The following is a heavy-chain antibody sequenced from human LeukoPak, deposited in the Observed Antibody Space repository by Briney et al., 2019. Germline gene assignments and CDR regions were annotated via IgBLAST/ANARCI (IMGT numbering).Heavy chain of an antibody. J-gene: IGHJ6*03. CDR2: ISGSGDNT. Sequence: GGSLRLYCAASGFTFSTYAMSWVRQAPGKGLEWVSGISGSGDNTNYADSVKGRFTISRDNSKNTLSLQMSSLRVEDTAVYYCARDRSCTGGSCYMDVWGRGTTVTVSS. D-gene: IGHD2-15*01. CDR3: ARDRSCTGGSCYMDV. V-gene: IGHV3-23*01. CDR1: GFTFSTYA.